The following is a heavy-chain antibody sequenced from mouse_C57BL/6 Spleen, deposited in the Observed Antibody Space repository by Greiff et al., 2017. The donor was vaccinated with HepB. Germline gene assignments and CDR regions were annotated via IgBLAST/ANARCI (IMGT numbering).Heavy chain of an antibody. J-gene: IGHJ2*01. D-gene: IGHD2-5*01. CDR3: ARRSNYYFDY. CDR1: GFTFSDYG. Sequence: EVHLVESGGGLVKPGGSLKLSCAASGFTFSDYGVHWVRQAPEKGLEWVAYISSGSSTIYYADTVKGRFTISRDNAKNTLFLQMTSLRSEDTAMYYCARRSNYYFDYWGQGTTLTVSS. V-gene: IGHV5-17*01. CDR2: ISSGSSTI.